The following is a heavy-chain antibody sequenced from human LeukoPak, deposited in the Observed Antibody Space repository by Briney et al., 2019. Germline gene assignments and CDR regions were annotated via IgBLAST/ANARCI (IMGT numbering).Heavy chain of an antibody. CDR3: ARLLDNDSSGDPDTFDV. V-gene: IGHV4-59*13. CDR2: RNYNGRT. J-gene: IGHJ3*01. D-gene: IGHD3-22*01. CDR1: GDSISSFY. Sequence: SETLSLTCTLPGDSISSFYWSWIRQPPGKGLGWIGYRNYNGRTYYKPSLQSRVTISVDTSNNYFSLRLTSVTAADTAVYYCARLLDNDSSGDPDTFDVWGQGTMVTVSS.